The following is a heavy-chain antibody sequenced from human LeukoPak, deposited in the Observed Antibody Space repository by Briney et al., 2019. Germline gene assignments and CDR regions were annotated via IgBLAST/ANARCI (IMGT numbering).Heavy chain of an antibody. CDR1: GYTFTGYY. Sequence: GASVTVSCKASGYTFTGYYMHWVRQAPGQGLEWMGRINPNSGGTNYAQKFQGRVTMTRDTSISTAYMELSRLRSDDTAVYYCARSPPSYCGGDCYHNDYWGQGTLVTVSS. CDR2: INPNSGGT. D-gene: IGHD2-21*02. V-gene: IGHV1-2*06. CDR3: ARSPPSYCGGDCYHNDY. J-gene: IGHJ4*02.